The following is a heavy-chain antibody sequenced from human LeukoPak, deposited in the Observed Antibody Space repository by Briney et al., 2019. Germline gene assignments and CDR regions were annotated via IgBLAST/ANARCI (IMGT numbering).Heavy chain of an antibody. Sequence: GGSLRLSCATSGFTFNTNTMSWVRQAPGKGLEWVSTIGNTETFYADSVTGRFTISRDNSKNTVYLHMNSLRVEDTAVYYCAKDWIQFNRVFDCFDSWGQGTLVTVSS. V-gene: IGHV3-23*01. CDR2: IGNTET. CDR1: GFTFNTNT. J-gene: IGHJ4*02. D-gene: IGHD2-21*01. CDR3: AKDWIQFNRVFDCFDS.